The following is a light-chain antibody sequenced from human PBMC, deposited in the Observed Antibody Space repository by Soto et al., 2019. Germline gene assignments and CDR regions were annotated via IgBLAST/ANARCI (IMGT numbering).Light chain of an antibody. CDR3: SSYAGSNNRYV. J-gene: IGLJ1*01. CDR2: EVT. Sequence: QSALTQPPSASGSPGQSVAISCTGTSSDVGGYNFVSWYQQHPGKAPKLIIYEVTKRPSGVPDRFSGSKSGNTASLTVSGLQADNEADHFCSSYAGSNNRYVFGTGTKLTVL. V-gene: IGLV2-8*01. CDR1: SSDVGGYNF.